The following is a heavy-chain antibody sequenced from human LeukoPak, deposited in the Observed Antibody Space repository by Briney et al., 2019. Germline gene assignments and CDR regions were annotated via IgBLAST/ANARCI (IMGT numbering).Heavy chain of an antibody. Sequence: GASVKVSCKASGYTFTGYYMHWVRQAPGQGLEWMGWINPNSGGTNYAQKFQGRVTMTRDTSISTAYMELSRLRSDDTAVYYCARGDYYGSGEDFDYWGQGTLVTVSS. CDR1: GYTFTGYY. CDR2: INPNSGGT. CDR3: ARGDYYGSGEDFDY. D-gene: IGHD3-10*01. J-gene: IGHJ4*02. V-gene: IGHV1-2*02.